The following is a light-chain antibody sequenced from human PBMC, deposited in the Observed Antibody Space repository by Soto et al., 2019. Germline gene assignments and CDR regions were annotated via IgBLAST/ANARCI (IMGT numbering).Light chain of an antibody. CDR3: QQSFSTPRT. CDR1: QSINSY. CDR2: AAS. V-gene: IGKV1-39*01. Sequence: DIQMTQSPSSQSASVGDRVTITCRASQSINSYLNWYQQKPGKAPKLLIYAASSFQSGVPSRFSGSGSENDFTLTITSLQPDDFATYYCQQSFSTPRTFGQGTRVDI. J-gene: IGKJ1*01.